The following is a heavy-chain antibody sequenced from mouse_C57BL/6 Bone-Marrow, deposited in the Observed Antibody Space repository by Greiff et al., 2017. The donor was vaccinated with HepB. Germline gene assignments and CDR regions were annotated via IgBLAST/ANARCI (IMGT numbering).Heavy chain of an antibody. CDR2: IWSGGST. D-gene: IGHD2-4*01. Sequence: QVQLQQSGPGLVQPSQSLSITCTVSGFSLTSYGVHWVRQSPGKGLEWLGVIWSGGSTDYNAAFISRLSISKDNSKSQVFFKMNSLQADDTAIYYCARKNDYDGGSYWYLDVWGTGTTVTVSS. CDR1: GFSLTSYG. J-gene: IGHJ1*03. V-gene: IGHV2-2*01. CDR3: ARKNDYDGGSYWYLDV.